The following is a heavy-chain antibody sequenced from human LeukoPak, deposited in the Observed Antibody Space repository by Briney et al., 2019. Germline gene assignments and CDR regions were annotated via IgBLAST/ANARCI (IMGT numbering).Heavy chain of an antibody. V-gene: IGHV3-30*18. J-gene: IGHJ4*02. D-gene: IGHD3-10*01. CDR2: ISYDGGSE. CDR3: AKDPGSGIPPHYFDY. CDR1: GFTFSSYG. Sequence: GGSLRLSCAASGFTFSSYGMHWVRQAPGKGLEWVAVISYDGGSEYYADSVKGRFTISRDNSKNTLYLRMISLSSEDTAVYYCAKDPGSGIPPHYFDYWGQGTLVTVSS.